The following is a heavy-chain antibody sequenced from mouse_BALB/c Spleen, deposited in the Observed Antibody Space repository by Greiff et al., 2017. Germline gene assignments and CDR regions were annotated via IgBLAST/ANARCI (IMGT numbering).Heavy chain of an antibody. CDR3: VRTYYDYTHYFDY. CDR2: ISCYNGAT. CDR1: GYSFTGYY. V-gene: IGHV1S34*01. D-gene: IGHD2-4*01. J-gene: IGHJ2*01. Sequence: LVKTGASVKISCKASGYSFTGYYMHWVKQSHGKSLEWIGYISCYNGATSYNQKFKGKATFTVDTSSSTAYMQFNSLTSEDSAVYYCVRTYYDYTHYFDYWGQGTTLTVSS.